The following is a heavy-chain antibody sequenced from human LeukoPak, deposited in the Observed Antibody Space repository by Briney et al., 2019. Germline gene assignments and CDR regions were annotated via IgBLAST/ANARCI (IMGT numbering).Heavy chain of an antibody. CDR1: GFTFSDYY. V-gene: IGHV3-23*01. J-gene: IGHJ4*02. CDR3: ARDRTGLYYFDY. CDR2: ISGVGTSI. Sequence: GGSLRLSCAASGFTFSDYYMSWLRQAPGKGLEWVSAISGVGTSIYYADSVKGRFTISRDSSKNTLYLQMNSLRAEDTAVYYCARDRTGLYYFDYWGQGTLVTVSS. D-gene: IGHD1-1*01.